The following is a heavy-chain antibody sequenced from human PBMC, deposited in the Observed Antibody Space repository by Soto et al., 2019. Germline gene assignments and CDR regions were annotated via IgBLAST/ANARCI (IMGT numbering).Heavy chain of an antibody. D-gene: IGHD2-2*01. V-gene: IGHV1-18*01. J-gene: IGHJ6*02. CDR2: ISAYNGNT. Sequence: ASVKVSCKASGYTFTSYGISWVRQAPGQGLEWMGWISAYNGNTNYAQKLQGRVTMTTDTSTSTAYMELRSLRSDDTAVYYCARVWGGWKYQLLLLPGQPKPYYYGMDVWGQGTTVTVSS. CDR3: ARVWGGWKYQLLLLPGQPKPYYYGMDV. CDR1: GYTFTSYG.